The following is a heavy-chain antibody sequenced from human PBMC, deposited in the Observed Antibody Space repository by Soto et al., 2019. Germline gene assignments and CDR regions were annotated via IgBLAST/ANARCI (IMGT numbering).Heavy chain of an antibody. Sequence: APVKISSTSSGYTFSIYVVHLLRKAPGQRLEWMGWINGGNGNTKYSQKFQGRVTITRDTSASTAYMELSSLRSEDTAVYYCARVSGWYHLDYWGQGTLVTVSS. D-gene: IGHD6-19*01. CDR1: GYTFSIYV. V-gene: IGHV1-3*01. CDR2: INGGNGNT. CDR3: ARVSGWYHLDY. J-gene: IGHJ4*02.